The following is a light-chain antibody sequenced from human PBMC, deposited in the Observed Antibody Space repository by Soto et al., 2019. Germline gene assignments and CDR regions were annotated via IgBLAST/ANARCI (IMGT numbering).Light chain of an antibody. J-gene: IGLJ1*01. CDR3: SSHTTMNTRV. Sequence: QSALTQPASVSGSPGQSITISCTGTSSNVGAYDVVSWYQQHPDKAPKLMIYEVRGRPSGVSNRFSGSKSVTTATLTISGLQADDAADYYCSSHTTMNTRVFGTGTKVTVL. CDR2: EVR. CDR1: SSNVGAYDV. V-gene: IGLV2-14*03.